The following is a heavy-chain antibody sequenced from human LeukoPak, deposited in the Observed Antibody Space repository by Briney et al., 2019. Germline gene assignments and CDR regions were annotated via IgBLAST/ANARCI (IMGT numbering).Heavy chain of an antibody. CDR3: ARALRLEMATILGDY. Sequence: ASVKVSCKASGYTFTGYYMHWVRQAPGQGLEWMGWINPNSGGTNYAQKFQGRVTMTRDTSISTAYMELSRLRSDDTAVYYCARALRLEMATILGDYWGQGTLVTVSS. J-gene: IGHJ4*02. D-gene: IGHD5-24*01. CDR2: INPNSGGT. V-gene: IGHV1-2*02. CDR1: GYTFTGYY.